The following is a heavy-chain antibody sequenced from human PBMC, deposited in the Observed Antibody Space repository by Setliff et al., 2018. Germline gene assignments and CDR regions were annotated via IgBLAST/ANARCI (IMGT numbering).Heavy chain of an antibody. J-gene: IGHJ4*02. D-gene: IGHD2-8*02. CDR2: ISYTGST. CDR3: ARLSPYNTGPPFDY. Sequence: PSETLSLTCSVSGGSIFDNHWSWIRQSPGRGLEWIAYISYTGSTNYNPSLKSRVTISLDTSKNHFSLNLRSVTAADTAVYYCARLSPYNTGPPFDYWGQGTLVTVSS. CDR1: GGSIFDNH. V-gene: IGHV4-59*08.